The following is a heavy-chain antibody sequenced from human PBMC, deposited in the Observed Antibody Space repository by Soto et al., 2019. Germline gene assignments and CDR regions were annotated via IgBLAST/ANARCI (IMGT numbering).Heavy chain of an antibody. Sequence: GGSLRLSCAASGFTFSSYAMHWVRQAPGKGLEWVAVISYDGSNKYYADSVKGRFTISRDNSKNTLYLQMNSLRAEDTAVYYCAREIGGSGSSFDYWGQGTLVTVSS. CDR1: GFTFSSYA. CDR3: AREIGGSGSSFDY. CDR2: ISYDGSNK. J-gene: IGHJ4*02. D-gene: IGHD3-10*01. V-gene: IGHV3-30-3*01.